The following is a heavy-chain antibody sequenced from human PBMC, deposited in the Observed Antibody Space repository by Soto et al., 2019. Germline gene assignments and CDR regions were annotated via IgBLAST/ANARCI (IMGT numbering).Heavy chain of an antibody. V-gene: IGHV1-69*06. D-gene: IGHD3-16*02. Sequence: QLQLVQSGAEVKKPGSSVKVSCKASGGTFSAYAISWVRQAPGQGLEWMGGILPLSGTTNYTQRFQGRVTIRADKSTSTAYMEMSSVRSEDTAVYYCARANPTKYYDYVWGDYRRGGMDVWGQGTTVTVSS. CDR1: GGTFSAYA. CDR2: ILPLSGTT. J-gene: IGHJ6*02. CDR3: ARANPTKYYDYVWGDYRRGGMDV.